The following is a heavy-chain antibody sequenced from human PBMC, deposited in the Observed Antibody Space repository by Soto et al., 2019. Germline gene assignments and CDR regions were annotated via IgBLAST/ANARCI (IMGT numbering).Heavy chain of an antibody. CDR1: GYSFAGYG. J-gene: IGHJ4*02. CDR2: IDPSDSQT. CDR3: ARQIYDSDTGPNLQYYFES. V-gene: IGHV5-10-1*01. Sequence: PGETLKISCKGSGYSFAGYGITWVRQKPGKGLEWMGRIDPSDSQTYYSPSFRGHVTISVTKSITTVFLQWSSLRASDTAMYYCARQIYDSDTGPNLQYYFESWGQGTPVTVSS. D-gene: IGHD3-22*01.